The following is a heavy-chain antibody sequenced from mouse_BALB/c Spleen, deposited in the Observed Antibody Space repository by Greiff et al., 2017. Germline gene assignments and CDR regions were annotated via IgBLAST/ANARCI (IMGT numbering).Heavy chain of an antibody. J-gene: IGHJ4*01. V-gene: IGHV14-3*02. D-gene: IGHD4-1*01. CDR1: GFNIKDTY. Sequence: EVKLQESGAELVKPGASVKLSCTASGFNIKDTYMHWVKQRPEQGLEWIGRIDPANGNTKYDPKFQGKATITADTSSNTAYLQLSSLTSEDTAVYYCARTNCDGYAMDYWGQGTSVTVSS. CDR2: IDPANGNT. CDR3: ARTNCDGYAMDY.